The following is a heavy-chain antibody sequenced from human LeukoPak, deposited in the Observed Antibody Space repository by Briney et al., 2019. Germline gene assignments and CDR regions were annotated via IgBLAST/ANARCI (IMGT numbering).Heavy chain of an antibody. Sequence: KTSETLSLTCTVSGGSISSYYWSWIRQPPGKGLEWIGYIYYSGSTNYNPSLKSRVTISVDTSKNQFSLKLSSVTAADTAVYYCARGDYGGNSPFDAFDIWGQGTMVTVSS. CDR3: ARGDYGGNSPFDAFDI. J-gene: IGHJ3*02. V-gene: IGHV4-59*12. D-gene: IGHD4-23*01. CDR2: IYYSGST. CDR1: GGSISSYY.